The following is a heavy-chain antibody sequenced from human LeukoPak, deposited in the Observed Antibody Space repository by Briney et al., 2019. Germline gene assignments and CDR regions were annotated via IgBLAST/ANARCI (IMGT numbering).Heavy chain of an antibody. CDR1: GFTFSSYW. V-gene: IGHV3-74*03. CDR2: TNTDGSST. Sequence: PGGSLRLSCAASGFTFSSYWMHWVRQAPGKGLVWVSGTNTDGSSTMYADSVKGRFTIARDNAKNTLYLQMNGLRAEDTAVYYCYGANAEHWGRGTLVTVSS. CDR3: YGANAEH. D-gene: IGHD4-23*01. J-gene: IGHJ1*01.